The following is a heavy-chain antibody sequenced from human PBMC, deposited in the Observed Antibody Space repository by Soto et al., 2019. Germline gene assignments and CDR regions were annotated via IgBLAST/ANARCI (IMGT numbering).Heavy chain of an antibody. CDR2: IYYSGST. J-gene: IGHJ5*02. D-gene: IGHD3-3*01. CDR3: ARHPNFDFWSGYRLLYGSGSYNWFDP. V-gene: IGHV4-59*08. CDR1: GGSISSYY. Sequence: QVQLQESGPGLVKPSETLSLTCTVSGGSISSYYWSWIRQPPGKGLEWIGYIYYSGSTNYNPSLKSRVTLAVDTSKNQFSLKLSSVTAADPAVYYCARHPNFDFWSGYRLLYGSGSYNWFDPWGQGTLVTVSS.